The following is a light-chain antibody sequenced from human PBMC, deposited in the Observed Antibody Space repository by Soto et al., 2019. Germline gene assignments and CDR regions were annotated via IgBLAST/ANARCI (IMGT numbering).Light chain of an antibody. V-gene: IGKV3-15*01. CDR3: QQYSNWPPIT. Sequence: VWTQSPVTLTLYHGDRATLSCRASQSVSIHLAWYQQKPGQAPRLLIYDTSTRATGIPARFSGSGSGTEFTLTISSLQSEDFAVYYCQQYSNWPPITFCQGTRPEVK. CDR1: QSVSIH. CDR2: DTS. J-gene: IGKJ5*01.